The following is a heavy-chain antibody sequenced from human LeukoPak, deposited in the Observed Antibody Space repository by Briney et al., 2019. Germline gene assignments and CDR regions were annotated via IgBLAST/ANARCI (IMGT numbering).Heavy chain of an antibody. CDR3: ARGGFTIFGVVNIYYYYMDV. D-gene: IGHD3-3*01. CDR1: GGSFSGYY. J-gene: IGHJ6*03. Sequence: PSETLSLTCAVYGGSFSGYYWSWIRQPPGKGLEWIGEINHSGSTNYNPSLKSRVTISVDTSKNQFSLKLSSVTAADAAVYYCARGGFTIFGVVNIYYYYMDVWGKGTTVTVSS. CDR2: INHSGST. V-gene: IGHV4-34*01.